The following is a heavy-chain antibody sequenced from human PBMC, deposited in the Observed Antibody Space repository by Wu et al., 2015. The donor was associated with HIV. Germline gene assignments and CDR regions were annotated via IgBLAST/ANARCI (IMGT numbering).Heavy chain of an antibody. CDR1: GGTFSSYA. D-gene: IGHD3-22*01. V-gene: IGHV1-69*13. CDR2: IIPIFGTA. Sequence: QVQLVQSGAEVKKPGSSVKVSCKASGGTFSSYAISWVRQAPGQGLEWMGRIIPIFGTANYAQKFQGRVTITADESTSTAYMELSSLRSEDTAVYYCARDYYDSSGYTNKCLFDYRGDQGTSGHRLF. J-gene: IGHJ3*01. CDR3: ARDYYDSSGYTNKCLFDYR.